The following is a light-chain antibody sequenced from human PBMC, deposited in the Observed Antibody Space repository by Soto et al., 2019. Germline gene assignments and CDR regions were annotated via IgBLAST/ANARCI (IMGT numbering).Light chain of an antibody. CDR3: QQYGSSPFT. Sequence: EIVLTQSPGTLSLSPGERATLSCRASQSVSSINLAWYQQKPGQAPRLLIYGASSRATGIPGRFSGSGSGTDFTLTISRLEPEDFAVYYCQQYGSSPFTFGPGTKVDIK. CDR1: QSVSSIN. J-gene: IGKJ3*01. V-gene: IGKV3-20*01. CDR2: GAS.